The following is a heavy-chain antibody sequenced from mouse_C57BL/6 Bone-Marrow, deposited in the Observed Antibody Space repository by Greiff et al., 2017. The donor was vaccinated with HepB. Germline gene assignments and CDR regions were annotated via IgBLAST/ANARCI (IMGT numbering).Heavy chain of an antibody. CDR3: ARIGLLELGPGWYFDD. CDR2: IYPGDGDT. V-gene: IGHV1-82*01. D-gene: IGHD4-1*01. CDR1: GYAFSSSW. J-gene: IGHJ1*03. Sequence: QVQLQQSGPELVKPGASVKISCKASGYAFSSSWMNWVKQWPGKGLEWIGRIYPGDGDTNYNGKFTGKATLTADKSSSTAYMQLSSLTSEDSAVYFGARIGLLELGPGWYFDDWGTGTTVTVSS.